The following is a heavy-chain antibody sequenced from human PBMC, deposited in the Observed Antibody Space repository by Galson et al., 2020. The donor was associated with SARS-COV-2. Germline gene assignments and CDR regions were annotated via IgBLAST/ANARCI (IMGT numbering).Heavy chain of an antibody. J-gene: IGHJ4*02. CDR3: TREGWQGAY. Sequence: GGSLRLSCEVSGFIFKDFWMSWFRQAPGKSLEWVANIGGDGSETNYVESVKGRFSISRDNAMNSLYLQMDSLRVEDTAVYYCTREGWQGAYWGQGSRVTGS. V-gene: IGHV3-7*01. CDR2: IGGDGSET. CDR1: GFIFKDFW.